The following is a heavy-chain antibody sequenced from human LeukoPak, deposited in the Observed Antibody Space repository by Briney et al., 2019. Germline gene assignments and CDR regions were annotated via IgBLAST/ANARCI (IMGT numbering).Heavy chain of an antibody. V-gene: IGHV4-38-2*02. J-gene: IGHJ4*02. Sequence: PSETLSLTCTVSHYSISSGYFWGWVRQPPEKGLEWVGTFYHIGSSYYNPSLKRRVTISVDTSKNHFSLNLTSVTAADTAVYYCARTSVGAGTSFDYWGPGILVTVSS. CDR3: ARTSVGAGTSFDY. D-gene: IGHD1-26*01. CDR1: HYSISSGYF. CDR2: FYHIGSS.